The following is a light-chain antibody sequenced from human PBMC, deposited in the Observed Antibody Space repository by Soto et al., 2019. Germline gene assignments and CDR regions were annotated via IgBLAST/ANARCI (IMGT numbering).Light chain of an antibody. CDR3: QQYSIYWT. CDR2: KAS. Sequence: DIQMTQSPATLSASVGDRVTITCRASQSISTWLAWYQQKPGKAPKLLIYKASTLQSGVPSRFSGSGSGTEFTLTISSLQPDYFATYYCQQYSIYWTFAQGTTV. J-gene: IGKJ1*01. CDR1: QSISTW. V-gene: IGKV1-5*03.